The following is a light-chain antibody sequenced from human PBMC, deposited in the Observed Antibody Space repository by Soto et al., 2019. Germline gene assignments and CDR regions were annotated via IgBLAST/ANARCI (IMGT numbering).Light chain of an antibody. V-gene: IGLV2-8*01. CDR3: SSFAGNNNLV. J-gene: IGLJ2*01. Sequence: QSALTQPPSASGSPGQSVTISCTGTSSDVGGYNYVSWYQQHPGKGPKLMISEVSKRPSGVPDRFSGSKSGNTASLTVSGLQAEDEADYYCSSFAGNNNLVFGGGTKVTVL. CDR1: SSDVGGYNY. CDR2: EVS.